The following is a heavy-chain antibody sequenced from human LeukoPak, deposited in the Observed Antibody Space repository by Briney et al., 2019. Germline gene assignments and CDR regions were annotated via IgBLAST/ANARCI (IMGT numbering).Heavy chain of an antibody. CDR2: ISYDGSNK. CDR1: AFTFSTYG. D-gene: IGHD5-18*01. Sequence: PGGSLRLSCAASAFTFSTYGMHWVRQAPGKGLEWVAVISYDGSNKHYADSVKGRFTISRDNSKNTLYLQMNSLRAEDTAVYYCAKDRDTAMVVPTAGVYWGQGTLVTVSS. V-gene: IGHV3-30*18. J-gene: IGHJ4*02. CDR3: AKDRDTAMVVPTAGVY.